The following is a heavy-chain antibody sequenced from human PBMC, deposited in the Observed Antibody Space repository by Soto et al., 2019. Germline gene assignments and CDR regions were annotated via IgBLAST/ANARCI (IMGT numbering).Heavy chain of an antibody. CDR3: ARRSTMVTDFDY. Sequence: QVQLVESGGTLVKPGGSLRLFCAASGFRFSDYFMNWIRQAPGKRLEWLSYISGSGDTIFYADSVKGRFTISRDNAKNSLYLQMDSLRADDTAVYYRARRSTMVTDFDYWGQGTLVAVSS. V-gene: IGHV3-11*01. CDR2: ISGSGDTI. CDR1: GFRFSDYF. D-gene: IGHD3-10*01. J-gene: IGHJ4*02.